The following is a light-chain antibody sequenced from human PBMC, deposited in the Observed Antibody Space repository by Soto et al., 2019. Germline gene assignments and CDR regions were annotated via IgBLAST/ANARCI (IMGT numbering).Light chain of an antibody. J-gene: IGKJ1*01. CDR2: AAS. CDR1: QSLSSGY. Sequence: TQSPSILSASVGDRATLSCRASQSLSSGYLAWYQQKPGQAPRILIYAASSRATGIPDRFSGSGSGTDFSLTISRLEPEDFAVYYCHQYDTSPRTFGQGTKVDIK. CDR3: HQYDTSPRT. V-gene: IGKV3-20*01.